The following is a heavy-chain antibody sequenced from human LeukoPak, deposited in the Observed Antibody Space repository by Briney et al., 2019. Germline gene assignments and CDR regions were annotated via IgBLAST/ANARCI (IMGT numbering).Heavy chain of an antibody. CDR3: AAVDFYYYGMDV. V-gene: IGHV1-58*01. J-gene: IGHJ6*02. CDR1: GFTFTSSA. Sequence: ASVKVSCKASGFTFTSSAVQWVRQARGQRLEWIGWIVVGSGNTNYAQKFQERVTITRDMSTSTAYMELSSLRSEDTAVYYCAAVDFYYYGMDVWGQGTTVTVSS. CDR2: IVVGSGNT.